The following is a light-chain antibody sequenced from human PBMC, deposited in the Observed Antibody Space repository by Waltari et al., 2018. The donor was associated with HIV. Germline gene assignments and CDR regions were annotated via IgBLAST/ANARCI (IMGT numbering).Light chain of an antibody. CDR2: NST. V-gene: IGLV1-40*01. CDR1: SSNIGTHE. J-gene: IGLJ2*01. Sequence: QSVLTQPPSVSGAPGQRVTLSCTGTSSNIGTHEVHWYQHFPGTAPRLLIYNSTHRPSGVPYRFSAAKSGTSASLSITGLQADDEAYYYCQSSDSTLSGSVFGGGTKLTVL. CDR3: QSSDSTLSGSV.